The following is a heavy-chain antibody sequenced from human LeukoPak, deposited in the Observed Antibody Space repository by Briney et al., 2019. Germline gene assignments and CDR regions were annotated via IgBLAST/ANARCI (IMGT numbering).Heavy chain of an antibody. CDR3: ASASTTFDYYYYYMDV. Sequence: GGSLRLSCAASGFTFSSYSMNWVRQSPGKGLEWVSYISHSGRTIYYADSVRGRFTISRDNAKNSLYLQMNSLRAEDTAVYYCASASTTFDYYYYYMDVWGKGTTVTVSS. CDR2: ISHSGRTI. V-gene: IGHV3-48*04. CDR1: GFTFSSYS. J-gene: IGHJ6*03. D-gene: IGHD3-9*01.